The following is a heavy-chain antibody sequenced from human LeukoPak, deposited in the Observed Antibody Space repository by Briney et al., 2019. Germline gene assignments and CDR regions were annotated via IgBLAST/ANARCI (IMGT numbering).Heavy chain of an antibody. CDR3: TRQRPQTGTFDY. V-gene: IGHV3-73*01. CDR1: GFSFSDSP. J-gene: IGHJ4*02. CDR2: VRDRANSYAT. Sequence: GGSLRLSCAASGFSFSDSPMHWVRHASGKGLEWVGRVRDRANSYATGYAASVEGRFTISRDDSENTAYLQMNSLIIEDTAVYYCTRQRPQTGTFDYWGQGVLVTVSS. D-gene: IGHD3-9*01.